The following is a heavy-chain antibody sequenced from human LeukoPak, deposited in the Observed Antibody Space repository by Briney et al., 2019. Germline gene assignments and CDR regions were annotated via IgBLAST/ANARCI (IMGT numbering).Heavy chain of an antibody. Sequence: GGSLRLSCAASGFTFSSYSMNWVRQAPGKGLEWVSSISSSSSYIYYADSVKGRFTISRDNAKNSLYLQMNSLRAEDTAVYYCARTVILPYSSSWYPYYYYGMDVWGQGTTVTVSS. CDR3: ARTVILPYSSSWYPYYYYGMDV. D-gene: IGHD6-13*01. CDR2: ISSSSSYI. V-gene: IGHV3-21*01. J-gene: IGHJ6*02. CDR1: GFTFSSYS.